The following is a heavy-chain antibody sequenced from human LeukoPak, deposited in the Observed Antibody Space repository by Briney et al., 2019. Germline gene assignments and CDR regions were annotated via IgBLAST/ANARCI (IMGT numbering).Heavy chain of an antibody. Sequence: ASVKVSCKASGYTFTSYYMHWVRQAPGQGLEWMGIINPSGGSTSYAQKFQGRVTMTRDTSTSTVYMELSSLRSEDTAVYYCARDLHQSQNYYYYMDVWGKGTTVTISS. CDR1: GYTFTSYY. CDR2: INPSGGST. J-gene: IGHJ6*03. CDR3: ARDLHQSQNYYYYMDV. V-gene: IGHV1-46*01.